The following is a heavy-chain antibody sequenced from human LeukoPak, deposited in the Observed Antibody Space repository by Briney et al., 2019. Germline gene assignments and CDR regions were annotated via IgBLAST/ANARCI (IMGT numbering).Heavy chain of an antibody. J-gene: IGHJ4*02. Sequence: PGGTLRLSCAASGFTFSSYGMSWVRQAPGKGLEWVSYISSSSSTIYYADSVKGRFTISRDNAKNSLYLQMNSLRAEDTAVYYCAREGATARDRGYFDYWGQGTLVTVSS. V-gene: IGHV3-48*01. CDR2: ISSSSSTI. D-gene: IGHD1-26*01. CDR1: GFTFSSYG. CDR3: AREGATARDRGYFDY.